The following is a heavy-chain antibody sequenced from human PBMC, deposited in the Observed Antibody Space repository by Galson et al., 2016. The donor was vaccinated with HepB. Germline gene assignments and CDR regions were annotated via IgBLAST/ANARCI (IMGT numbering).Heavy chain of an antibody. Sequence: SLRLSCAASGFSFNNYAMHWVRQAPGKGLEWVAVLWSDATNSKYIDSVQGRFTVSRDTSKKTFYLQMSSLRVEDTAVYYCATSLNSWNYPPFAYWGYGTLVTVSP. CDR2: LWSDATNS. D-gene: IGHD1-7*01. CDR3: ATSLNSWNYPPFAY. J-gene: IGHJ4*01. CDR1: GFSFNNYA. V-gene: IGHV3-33*01.